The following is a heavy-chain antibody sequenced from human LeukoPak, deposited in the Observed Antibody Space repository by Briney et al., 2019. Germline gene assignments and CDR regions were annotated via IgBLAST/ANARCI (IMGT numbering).Heavy chain of an antibody. J-gene: IGHJ4*02. V-gene: IGHV3-30*18. D-gene: IGHD1-26*01. Sequence: PGGSLRLSCAACGFIFNSYGMHCLRQAPDKGLEWVAVISYDGSNKYYADSVKGRFTISRDNSKNTMSLQMNSLRAEDTAGYYCAKGLDSGRYIPPLDYWGQGTLVTVSS. CDR2: ISYDGSNK. CDR1: GFIFNSYG. CDR3: AKGLDSGRYIPPLDY.